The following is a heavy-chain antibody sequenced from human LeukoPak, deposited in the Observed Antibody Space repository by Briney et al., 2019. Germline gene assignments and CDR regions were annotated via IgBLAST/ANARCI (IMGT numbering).Heavy chain of an antibody. V-gene: IGHV3-74*01. J-gene: IGHJ4*02. CDR1: GFTFSSYW. CDR3: AGTTATTDFDY. Sequence: GGSLILSCAASGFTFSSYWMHWVRQAPGKGLVWVSRINTDGSSTSYADSVKGRFTISRDNAKNTLYLQMNSLRAEDTAVYYCAGTTATTDFDYWGQGTLVTVSS. CDR2: INTDGSST. D-gene: IGHD4-11*01.